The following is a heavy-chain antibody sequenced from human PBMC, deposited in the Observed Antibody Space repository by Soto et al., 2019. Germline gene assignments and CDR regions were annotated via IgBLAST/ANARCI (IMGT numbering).Heavy chain of an antibody. CDR3: AISRWTSRYGMDV. V-gene: IGHV5-51*01. CDR2: IYPGDSDT. J-gene: IGHJ6*02. D-gene: IGHD1-1*01. CDR1: GYNFTSYW. Sequence: PGEALKISCKGSGYNFTSYWIGWVRQIPGKGLEWMGIIYPGDSDTRYSPSFQGQVTISVDKSISTAYLQWSSLKASDTAMYYCAISRWTSRYGMDVWGQGTTVTVFS.